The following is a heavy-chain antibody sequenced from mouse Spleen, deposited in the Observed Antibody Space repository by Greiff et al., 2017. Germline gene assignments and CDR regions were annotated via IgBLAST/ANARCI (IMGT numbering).Heavy chain of an antibody. D-gene: IGHD2-4*01. CDR3: TRGEMITTRFAY. CDR1: GYTFTDYE. CDR2: IDPETGGT. V-gene: IGHV1-15*01. J-gene: IGHJ3*01. Sequence: VQLQQSGAELVRPGASVTLSCKASGYTFTDYEMHWVKQTPVHGLEWIGAIDPETGGTAYNQKFKGKAILTADKSSSTAYMELRSLTSEDSAVYYCTRGEMITTRFAYWGQGTLVTVSA.